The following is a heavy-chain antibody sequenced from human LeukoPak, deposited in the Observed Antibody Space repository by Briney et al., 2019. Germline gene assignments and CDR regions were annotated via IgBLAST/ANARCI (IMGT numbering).Heavy chain of an antibody. CDR3: ATDRDNSDWQKRFDS. D-gene: IGHD2-21*02. Sequence: PGGSLRLSCAAAGFTFSRYWMNRYRQAPGKGLGWVGNINQDAREINYVDSVRGRFTISRDNAKNSLHLQMNSLRAEDTAVYYCATDRDNSDWQKRFDSWGQGTLVTVSS. CDR1: GFTFSRYW. J-gene: IGHJ4*02. CDR2: INQDAREI. V-gene: IGHV3-7*01.